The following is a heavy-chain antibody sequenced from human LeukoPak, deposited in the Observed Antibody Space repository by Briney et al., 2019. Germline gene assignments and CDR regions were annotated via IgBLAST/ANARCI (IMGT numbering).Heavy chain of an antibody. CDR1: GGSFSGYY. J-gene: IGHJ4*02. V-gene: IGHV4-34*01. Sequence: SETLSLTCAVYGGSFSGYYWSWIRQPPGKGLEWIGEINHSGSTNYNPSLKSRVTISVDTSKNQFSLKLSSVTAADTAVYYCASTEDLLAGAFDYWGQGTLVTVSS. CDR3: ASTEDLLAGAFDY. D-gene: IGHD1-26*01. CDR2: INHSGST.